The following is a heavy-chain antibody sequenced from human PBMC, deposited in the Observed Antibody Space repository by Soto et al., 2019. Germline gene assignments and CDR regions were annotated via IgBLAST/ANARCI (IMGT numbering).Heavy chain of an antibody. CDR1: GGTFTSHA. D-gene: IGHD3-16*01. V-gene: IGHV1-69*01. CDR2: INPFLEAT. CDR3: AGDVRGNYYDNTYYADAMDV. Sequence: QVQLVQSGAEVKMPGSSVQVSCKASGGTFTSHAIRWVRQAPGQGLEWMGVINPFLEATNYAQKFQGRVKVTTDDSMSTAHMDLYTLTSEDTAVYYGAGDVRGNYYDNTYYADAMDVVGQGTTVTVSS. J-gene: IGHJ6*02.